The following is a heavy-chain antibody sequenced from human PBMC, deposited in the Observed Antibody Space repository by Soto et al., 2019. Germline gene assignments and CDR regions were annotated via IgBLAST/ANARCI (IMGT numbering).Heavy chain of an antibody. D-gene: IGHD1-26*01. CDR1: GGTFSSYP. V-gene: IGHV1-69*06. Sequence: QVQLVQSGAEVKKPGSSVKVSCKASGGTFSSYPITWVRQAPGQGLDWMGEFIPIFGATNFAQKFQGRVTITADKSTTTAYMELSSLTSADTAVYYCARMGGSFLDSWGQGTLVTVSS. CDR2: FIPIFGAT. J-gene: IGHJ5*01. CDR3: ARMGGSFLDS.